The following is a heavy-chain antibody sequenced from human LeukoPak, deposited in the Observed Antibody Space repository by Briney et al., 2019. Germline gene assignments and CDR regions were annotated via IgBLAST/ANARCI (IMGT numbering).Heavy chain of an antibody. CDR3: AKGGWDIVVVPAAANDAFDI. V-gene: IGHV3-30-3*01. J-gene: IGHJ3*02. CDR2: ISYDGSNK. CDR1: GFTFSSYA. Sequence: PGGSLRLSCAASGFTFSSYAMHWVRQAPGKGLEWVAVISYDGSNKYYADSVKGRFTISRDNSKNTLYLQMNSLRAEDTAVYYCAKGGWDIVVVPAAANDAFDIWGQGTMVTVSS. D-gene: IGHD2-2*01.